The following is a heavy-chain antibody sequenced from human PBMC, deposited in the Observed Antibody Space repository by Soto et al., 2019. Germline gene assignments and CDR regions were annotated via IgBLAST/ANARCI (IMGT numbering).Heavy chain of an antibody. CDR1: GGTFSSYA. J-gene: IGHJ3*02. Sequence: ASVKVSCKASGGTFSSYAISWVRQAPGQGLEWMGGIIPIFGTANYAQKFQGRVAITGDESTGTAYMELGSLRSEETAVYYCAREFMITFGGVIRAYAFDIWGQGTMVTVSS. CDR3: AREFMITFGGVIRAYAFDI. D-gene: IGHD3-16*02. V-gene: IGHV1-69*13. CDR2: IIPIFGTA.